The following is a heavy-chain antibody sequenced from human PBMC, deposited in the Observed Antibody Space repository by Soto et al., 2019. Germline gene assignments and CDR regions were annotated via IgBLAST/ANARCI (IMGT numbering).Heavy chain of an antibody. CDR3: AITTSTVSYWFDP. J-gene: IGHJ5*02. V-gene: IGHV3-7*03. Sequence: GGSLRLSCVAYGFSFGGYWISWGRQAPGKGPEWVANIKEDGGEQHYVDSVKGRFTISRANTENSLFLQMNNLRVEDSAIYYCAITTSTVSYWFDPWGPGTQVTVSS. CDR2: IKEDGGEQ. D-gene: IGHD4-4*01. CDR1: GFSFGGYW.